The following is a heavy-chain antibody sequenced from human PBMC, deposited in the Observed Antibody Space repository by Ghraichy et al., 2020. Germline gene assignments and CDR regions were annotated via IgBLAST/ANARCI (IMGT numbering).Heavy chain of an antibody. V-gene: IGHV4-39*01. Sequence: ESLNISCTVSGDSTSSGSYYWGWIRQPPGKGLEWIGSIYFSGSAYYNPSLKSRLTLAIGTTKNQCSLKLSSVTAADTAVYYCAIGDFDSWGQGILVTVSS. D-gene: IGHD3-3*01. J-gene: IGHJ4*02. CDR1: GDSTSSGSYY. CDR3: AIGDFDS. CDR2: IYFSGSA.